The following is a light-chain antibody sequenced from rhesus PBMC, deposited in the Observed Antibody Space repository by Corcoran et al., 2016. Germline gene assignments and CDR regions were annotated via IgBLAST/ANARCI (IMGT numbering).Light chain of an antibody. CDR2: KAA. CDR3: QHNYGTPLT. CDR1: ENVNNY. Sequence: DIQMTQSPSSLSASVGDRVTITCRASENVNNYLNWYQQKPGKAPKLLIHKAATLQSGVPSRFSGIGSGTDYTFTISSLQSEDVAAYYCQHNYGTPLTFGPGTKLDIK. J-gene: IGKJ3*01. V-gene: IGKV1-74*01.